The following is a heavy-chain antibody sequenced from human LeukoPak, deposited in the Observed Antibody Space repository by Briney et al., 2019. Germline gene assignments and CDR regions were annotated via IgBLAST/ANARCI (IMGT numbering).Heavy chain of an antibody. V-gene: IGHV4-39*01. CDR2: IYYSGST. CDR3: ARLGPYDSSGYYYVHAFDI. CDR1: GGSISSSSYY. J-gene: IGHJ3*02. D-gene: IGHD3-22*01. Sequence: SETLSLTCAVSGGSISSSSYYWGWIRQPPGKGLEWIGSIYYSGSTYYNPSLKSRVTISVDTSKNQFSLKLSSVTAADTAVYYCARLGPYDSSGYYYVHAFDIWGQGTMVTVSS.